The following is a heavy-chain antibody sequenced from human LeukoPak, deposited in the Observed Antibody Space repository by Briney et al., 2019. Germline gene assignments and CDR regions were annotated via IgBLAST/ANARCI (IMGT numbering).Heavy chain of an antibody. CDR1: GFTFSSYG. CDR3: AKDFSFLTRTDGY. CDR2: ISYDGSNK. D-gene: IGHD2-2*01. V-gene: IGHV3-30*18. Sequence: GRSLRLSCAASGFTFSSYGMHWVRQAPGKGLEWVAVISYDGSNKYYADSVKGRFTISRDNSKNTPYLQMNSLRAEDTAVYYCAKDFSFLTRTDGYWGQGTLVTVSS. J-gene: IGHJ4*02.